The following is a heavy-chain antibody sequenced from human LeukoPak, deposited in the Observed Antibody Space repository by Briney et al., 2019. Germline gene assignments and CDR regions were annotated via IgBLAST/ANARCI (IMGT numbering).Heavy chain of an antibody. J-gene: IGHJ4*02. CDR2: IKQDGSEK. CDR3: ARFGIAARSGGGFDY. Sequence: GGSLRLSCAASGFTFSSYWMSWVRQAPGKGLEWVANIKQDGSEKYYVDSVKGRFTISRDNAKNSLYLQMNSLRAEDTAVYYCARFGIAARSGGGFDYWGQGTLVTVSS. CDR1: GFTFSSYW. D-gene: IGHD6-6*01. V-gene: IGHV3-7*01.